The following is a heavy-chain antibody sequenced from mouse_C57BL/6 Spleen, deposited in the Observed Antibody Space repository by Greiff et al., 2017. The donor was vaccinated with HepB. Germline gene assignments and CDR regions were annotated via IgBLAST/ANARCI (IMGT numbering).Heavy chain of an antibody. V-gene: IGHV1-62-2*01. Sequence: QVQLKESGAELVKPGASVKLSCKASGYTFTEYTIHWVKQRAGQGLEWIGGFYPGSGSIKYNEKFKDKATLTADKSSSRVYMELSRLTSEDSEVYCCARHERGWAMDYWGQGTSVTVSS. D-gene: IGHD1-1*02. J-gene: IGHJ4*01. CDR2: FYPGSGSI. CDR3: ARHERGWAMDY. CDR1: GYTFTEYT.